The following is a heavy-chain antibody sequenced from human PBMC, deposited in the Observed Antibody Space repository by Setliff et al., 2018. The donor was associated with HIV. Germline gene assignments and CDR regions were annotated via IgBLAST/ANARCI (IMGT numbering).Heavy chain of an antibody. CDR3: ARVYYGDLEY. Sequence: SETLSLTCTVSGDSINSGTYYWSWIRQPAGKGLEWIGHIYSSGSTNYNPSLKSRVTISADTSKNQFSLNLSSVTAADTAVYFCARVYYGDLEYWGQGTLVTVSS. D-gene: IGHD4-17*01. CDR1: GDSINSGTYY. CDR2: IYSSGST. V-gene: IGHV4-61*09. J-gene: IGHJ4*02.